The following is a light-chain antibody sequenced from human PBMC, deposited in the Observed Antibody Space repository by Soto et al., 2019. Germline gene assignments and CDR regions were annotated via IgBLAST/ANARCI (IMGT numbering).Light chain of an antibody. CDR3: QQFDTSPPST. Sequence: EIVLTQSPGTLSLSPGERATLSCRASQSVSSSYLAWYQQKPGQAPRLLIYVASSRATGIPDRFSGSGSGTDFTLTISRLEPEDFAVYYCQQFDTSPPSTFGQGTRLEIK. J-gene: IGKJ5*01. V-gene: IGKV3-20*01. CDR2: VAS. CDR1: QSVSSSY.